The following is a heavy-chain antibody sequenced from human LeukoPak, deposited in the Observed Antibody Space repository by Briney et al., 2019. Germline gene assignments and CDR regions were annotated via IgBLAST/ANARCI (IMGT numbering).Heavy chain of an antibody. CDR1: GYTFTSYG. V-gene: IGHV1-18*01. J-gene: IGHJ5*02. CDR3: ARAKYDSSGYYWFDP. CDR2: ISAYNGYT. Sequence: ASVKVSCKASGYTFTSYGISWVRQAPGQGLEWMGWISAYNGYTKYAEKLQGRVTMTTDASTSTAYMELRSLRSDDTAVYYCARAKYDSSGYYWFDPWGQGTLVTVSS. D-gene: IGHD3-22*01.